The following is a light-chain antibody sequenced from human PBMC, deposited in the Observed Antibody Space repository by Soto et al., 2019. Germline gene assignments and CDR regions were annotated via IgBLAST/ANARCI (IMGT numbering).Light chain of an antibody. Sequence: EKVMTQSPATLSVSPGERASLSCRASKRVRSNLAWYQQKPGQAPRLLIYGASTRATGIPARFSGSGSGTEFTLTISSLQSEDFAVYYCQQYNNWPPTWTFGQGTKVEIK. V-gene: IGKV3-15*01. J-gene: IGKJ1*01. CDR2: GAS. CDR3: QQYNNWPPTWT. CDR1: KRVRSN.